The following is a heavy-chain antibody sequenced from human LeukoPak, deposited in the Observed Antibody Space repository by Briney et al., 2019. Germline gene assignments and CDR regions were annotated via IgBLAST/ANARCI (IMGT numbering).Heavy chain of an antibody. D-gene: IGHD2-21*02. CDR2: INPNSGGT. V-gene: IGHV1-2*02. J-gene: IGHJ3*02. CDR3: ARDLRAYCGGDCLDAFDI. Sequence: PLASVKVSCKASGYTFTSYGISWVRQAPGQGLEWMGWINPNSGGTNYAQKFQGRVTMTRDTSISTAYMELSRLRSDDTAVYYCARDLRAYCGGDCLDAFDIWGQGTMVTVSS. CDR1: GYTFTSYG.